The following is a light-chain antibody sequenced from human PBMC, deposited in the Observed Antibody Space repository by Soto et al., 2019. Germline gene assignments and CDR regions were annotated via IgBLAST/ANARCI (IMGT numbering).Light chain of an antibody. CDR3: QQYDSSPLT. V-gene: IGKV1-5*03. CDR2: KAS. Sequence: DIQMTQSPSTLSASVGDRVTITCRASQSISTWLAWYQQKPGKAPKLLIYKASSLEGGVPSRFSGSGSGTEFTLTISSPQPDDFATYYCQQYDSSPLTFGGGTKVDI. CDR1: QSISTW. J-gene: IGKJ4*01.